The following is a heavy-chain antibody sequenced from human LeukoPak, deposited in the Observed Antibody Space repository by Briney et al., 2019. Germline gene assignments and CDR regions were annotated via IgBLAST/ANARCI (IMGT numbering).Heavy chain of an antibody. D-gene: IGHD3-10*01. V-gene: IGHV4-61*02. CDR2: IYTTGST. J-gene: IGHJ6*03. CDR1: GGSISSGSYY. Sequence: SETLSLTCTVSGGSISSGSYYWSWFRQPAGKGLEWIGRIYTTGSTNYNPSLKSRVTISVDTSENQFSLNLSSVTAADTAVYYCARVSFGSGYYCYMDVWGKGTTVTVSS. CDR3: ARVSFGSGYYCYMDV.